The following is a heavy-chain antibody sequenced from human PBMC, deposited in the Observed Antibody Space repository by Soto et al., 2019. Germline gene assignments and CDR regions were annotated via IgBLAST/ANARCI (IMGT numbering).Heavy chain of an antibody. CDR1: GYTFTSYY. CDR2: INPSGGST. CDR3: ARDQEVPSSSWYLDYFDY. V-gene: IGHV1-46*01. D-gene: IGHD6-13*01. J-gene: IGHJ4*02. Sequence: ASVKVSCKASGYTFTSYYMHWVRQAPGQGLEWMGIINPSGGSTSYAQKFQGRVTMTRDTSTSTVDMELSSLRSEDTAVYYCARDQEVPSSSWYLDYFDYWGQGTLVPVPS.